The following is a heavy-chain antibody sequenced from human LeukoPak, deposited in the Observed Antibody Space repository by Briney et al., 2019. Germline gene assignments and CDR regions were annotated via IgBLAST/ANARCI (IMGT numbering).Heavy chain of an antibody. Sequence: SETLSLTCSVSGDSIRSSSYYWGWIRQPPGKGLEWIGSIYYSGSTYYNPSLKNRATISVDTSKNQFSLKLISVTAADTAVFYCASTRRSGTYLEAFDIWGQGTMVTISS. J-gene: IGHJ3*02. D-gene: IGHD1-26*01. CDR3: ASTRRSGTYLEAFDI. CDR1: GDSIRSSSYY. V-gene: IGHV4-39*01. CDR2: IYYSGST.